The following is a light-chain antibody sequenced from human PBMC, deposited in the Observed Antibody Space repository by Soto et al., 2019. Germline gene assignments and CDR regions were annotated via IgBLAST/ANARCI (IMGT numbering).Light chain of an antibody. CDR2: DVS. J-gene: IGLJ1*01. V-gene: IGLV2-14*03. CDR3: CSYTSISTYV. Sequence: QSVLTQPASVSGSPGQSIAISCTGTSSDVGSDYNYVSWYQQHPGKAPKLMVYDVSTRPSGVSNRFSGSKSGTTASLTISGLQAEDEADYYCCSYTSISTYVFGTGTKVT. CDR1: SSDVGSDYNY.